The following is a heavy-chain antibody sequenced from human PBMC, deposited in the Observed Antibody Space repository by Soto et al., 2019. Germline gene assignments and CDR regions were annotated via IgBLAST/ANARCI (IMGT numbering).Heavy chain of an antibody. CDR3: ARLKRQQLVPKCTHIPPVLSYYYYGMDV. V-gene: IGHV5-10-1*01. CDR2: IDPSDSYT. J-gene: IGHJ6*02. D-gene: IGHD6-13*01. CDR1: GYSFTSYW. Sequence: PGESLKISCKGSGYSFTSYWISWVRQMPGKGLEWMGRIDPSDSYTNYSPSFQGHVTISADKSISTAYLQWSSLKASDTAMYYCARLKRQQLVPKCTHIPPVLSYYYYGMDVWGQGTTVTVSS.